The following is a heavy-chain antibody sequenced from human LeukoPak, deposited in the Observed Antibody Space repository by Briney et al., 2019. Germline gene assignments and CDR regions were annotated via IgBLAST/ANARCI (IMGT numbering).Heavy chain of an antibody. D-gene: IGHD3-10*01. J-gene: IGHJ6*02. CDR2: ISGSGGST. Sequence: GGSLRLSCAASGFTFSTYAMSWVRLAPGKGLEWVSGISGSGGSTYYADSVKGRFTSSRDNSNNTLYVQMNSLGVEDTAVYYCAKSGGLSGSGRLAMDVWGQGTTVTVSS. CDR3: AKSGGLSGSGRLAMDV. V-gene: IGHV3-23*01. CDR1: GFTFSTYA.